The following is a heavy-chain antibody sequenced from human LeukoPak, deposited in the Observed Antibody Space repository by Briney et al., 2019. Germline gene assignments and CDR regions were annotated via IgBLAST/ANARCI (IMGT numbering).Heavy chain of an antibody. D-gene: IGHD3-22*01. CDR1: GGSISSSSYY. CDR3: ARHPNYYDSSGYYSN. CDR2: IYYSGST. V-gene: IGHV4-39*01. Sequence: SETLSLTCTVSGGSISSSSYYWDWIRQPPGKGLEWIGSIYYSGSTYYNPSLKSRVTISVDTSKNQFSLKLSSVTAADTAVYYCARHPNYYDSSGYYSNWGQGTLVTVSS. J-gene: IGHJ4*02.